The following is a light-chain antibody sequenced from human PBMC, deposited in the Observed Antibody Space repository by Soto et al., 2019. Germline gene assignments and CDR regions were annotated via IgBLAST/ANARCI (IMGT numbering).Light chain of an antibody. CDR3: AAWDDSLNGYV. CDR1: SSNIAPNT. Sequence: QSVLTQPPSASGTPGQRVTISCSGSSSNIAPNTVNWYQHLPGAAPQLLIFANDRRPSGVPDRFSGSRSGTSASLAISGLQSEDEADCYCAAWDDSLNGYVFGTGTKLTVL. J-gene: IGLJ1*01. CDR2: AND. V-gene: IGLV1-44*01.